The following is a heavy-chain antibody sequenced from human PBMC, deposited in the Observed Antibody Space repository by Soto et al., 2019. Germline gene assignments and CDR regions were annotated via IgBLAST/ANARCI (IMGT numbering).Heavy chain of an antibody. Sequence: PSETLSLTCTVSGGSISSGDYYWSWIRQPPGKGLEWIGYIYYSGSTYYNPSLKSRVTISVDTSKNQFSLKLSSVTAADTAVYYCARARGARYFEYWGQGTLVTVPS. CDR2: IYYSGST. J-gene: IGHJ4*02. CDR1: GGSISSGDYY. D-gene: IGHD2-15*01. V-gene: IGHV4-30-4*01. CDR3: ARARGARYFEY.